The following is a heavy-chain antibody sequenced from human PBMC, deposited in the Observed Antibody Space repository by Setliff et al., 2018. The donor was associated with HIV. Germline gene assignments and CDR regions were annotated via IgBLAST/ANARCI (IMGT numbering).Heavy chain of an antibody. V-gene: IGHV4-30-4*08. CDR1: GGSISSGDYY. J-gene: IGHJ5*02. Sequence: PSETLSLTCTVSGGSISSGDYYWSWIRQPPGKGLEWIGYIYYSGSTYYNPSLKSRVTISVDTSKNQFSLKLSSVTAADTAVYYCARAVVAATIWFDPWGQGTLVTVSS. CDR3: ARAVVAATIWFDP. D-gene: IGHD2-15*01. CDR2: IYYSGST.